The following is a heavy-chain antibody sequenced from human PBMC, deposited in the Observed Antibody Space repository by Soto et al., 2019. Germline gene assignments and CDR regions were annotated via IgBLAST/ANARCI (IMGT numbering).Heavy chain of an antibody. CDR2: ISWNSGSI. Sequence: EVQLVESGGGLVQPGRSLRLSCAASGFTFDDYAMHWVRQAPGKGLEWVSGISWNSGSIGYADSVKGRFTISRDNAKNSLYLQMNSLRAEDTALYYCAKDLSSWYDVRYFQHRGQGTLVTVSS. CDR1: GFTFDDYA. V-gene: IGHV3-9*01. J-gene: IGHJ1*01. D-gene: IGHD6-13*01. CDR3: AKDLSSWYDVRYFQH.